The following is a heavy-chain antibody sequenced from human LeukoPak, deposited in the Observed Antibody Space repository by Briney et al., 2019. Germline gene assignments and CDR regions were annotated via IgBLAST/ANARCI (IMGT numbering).Heavy chain of an antibody. CDR3: ARGPLAYCGGDCYSFWDDAFDI. CDR2: ISYDGSNK. D-gene: IGHD2-21*02. V-gene: IGHV3-30*04. J-gene: IGHJ3*02. CDR1: GFTFSSYA. Sequence: PGRSLRLSCAASGFTFSSYAMHWVRQAPGKGLEWVAVISYDGSNKYYADSVKGRFTISRDNSKNTLYLQMNSLRAEDTAVYYCARGPLAYCGGDCYSFWDDAFDIWGQGTMVTVSS.